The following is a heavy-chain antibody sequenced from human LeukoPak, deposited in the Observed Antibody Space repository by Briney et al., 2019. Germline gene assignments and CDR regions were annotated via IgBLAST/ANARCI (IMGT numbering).Heavy chain of an antibody. CDR2: LSSSGGST. CDR3: AKGIMGGGVKTFDY. CDR1: GFTFGNYA. V-gene: IGHV3-23*01. Sequence: QAGGSLRLSCAGSGFTFGNYAMTWVRQSPGKGLEWVSALSSSGGSTYYADSVKGRFSISRDNSENTLYLQLNSLRAEDTAVYYCAKGIMGGGVKTFDYWGQGTLVTVAS. J-gene: IGHJ4*02. D-gene: IGHD3-10*01.